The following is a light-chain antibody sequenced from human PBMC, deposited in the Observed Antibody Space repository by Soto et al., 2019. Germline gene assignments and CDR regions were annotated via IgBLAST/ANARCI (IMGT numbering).Light chain of an antibody. CDR2: AAS. CDR3: QQSYSTPRT. V-gene: IGKV1-39*01. Sequence: DIQMTQSPSSLSASVGDRVTITCRASQSISSYLNWYQQKPGKVPKLLIYAASSLQSGVPSRFSGSGSGTDFTLTISSLPPEDFATYYCQQSYSTPRTFGQGTK. CDR1: QSISSY. J-gene: IGKJ1*01.